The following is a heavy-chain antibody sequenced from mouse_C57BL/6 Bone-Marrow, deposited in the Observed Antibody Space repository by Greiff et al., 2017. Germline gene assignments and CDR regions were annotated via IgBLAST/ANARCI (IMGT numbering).Heavy chain of an antibody. V-gene: IGHV14-4*01. Sequence: EVQLQQSGAELVRPGASVKLSCTASGFNIKDDYMHWVKQRPEQGLEWIGWIDPENGDTEYGSKFQGKATITADTSSNTAYLQLSSLTSEDTAVYYCTPLLYSYWGQGTTLTVSS. CDR2: IDPENGDT. CDR3: TPLLYSY. J-gene: IGHJ2*01. CDR1: GFNIKDDY. D-gene: IGHD1-1*01.